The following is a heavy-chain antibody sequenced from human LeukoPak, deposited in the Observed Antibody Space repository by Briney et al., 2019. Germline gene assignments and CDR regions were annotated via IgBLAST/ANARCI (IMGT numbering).Heavy chain of an antibody. J-gene: IGHJ4*02. V-gene: IGHV3-48*03. CDR1: GFTFRNYE. Sequence: GGSLRLSCTASGFTFRNYEINWVRQAPGKGLEWVSYITGSGNTIDYADSVKGRFTISRDNAKNSLYLQMNSLRVEDTAVYYCARVAPNRRYCSGGSCLNYFDYWGQGTLVTVSS. D-gene: IGHD2-15*01. CDR2: ITGSGNTI. CDR3: ARVAPNRRYCSGGSCLNYFDY.